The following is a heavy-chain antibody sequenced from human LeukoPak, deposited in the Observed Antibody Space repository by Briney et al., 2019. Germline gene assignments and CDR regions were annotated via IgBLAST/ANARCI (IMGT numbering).Heavy chain of an antibody. CDR1: GGSISSGDYY. CDR3: ARDMESYMVRGAQPLGFDL. J-gene: IGHJ2*01. CDR2: IYYSGST. D-gene: IGHD3-10*01. Sequence: PSETLSLTCTVSGGSISSGDYYWSWIRQPPGKGLEWIGYIYYSGSTYYNPSLKSRVTISVDTSKNQFSLKLSSVTAADTAVYYCARDMESYMVRGAQPLGFDLWGRGTLVTVSS. V-gene: IGHV4-30-4*01.